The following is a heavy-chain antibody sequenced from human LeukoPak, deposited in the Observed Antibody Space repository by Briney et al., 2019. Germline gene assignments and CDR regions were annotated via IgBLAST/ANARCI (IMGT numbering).Heavy chain of an antibody. J-gene: IGHJ5*02. CDR2: INHSGST. V-gene: IGHV4-34*01. CDR3: ARTPDIPKHNWFDP. Sequence: SETLPLTCAVYGGSFSGYYWSWIRQPPGKGLEWIGEINHSGSTNYNPSLKSRVTISVDTSKNQFSLKLSSVTAADTAVYYCARTPDIPKHNWFDPWGQGTLVTVSS. CDR1: GGSFSGYY. D-gene: IGHD3-9*01.